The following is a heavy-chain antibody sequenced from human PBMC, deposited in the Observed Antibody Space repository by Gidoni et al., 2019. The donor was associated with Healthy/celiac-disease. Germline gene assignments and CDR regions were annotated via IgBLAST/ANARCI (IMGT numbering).Heavy chain of an antibody. Sequence: QVQLVESGGGVVQPGRSLRLSCAASGFTFSSYGMHWVRQAPGKGLEWVAVISYDGSNKYYADSVKGHFTISRDNSKNTLYLQMNSLRAEDTAVYYCAKDLYADFQHWGQGTLVTVSS. CDR1: GFTFSSYG. D-gene: IGHD2-8*01. J-gene: IGHJ1*01. CDR3: AKDLYADFQH. CDR2: ISYDGSNK. V-gene: IGHV3-30*18.